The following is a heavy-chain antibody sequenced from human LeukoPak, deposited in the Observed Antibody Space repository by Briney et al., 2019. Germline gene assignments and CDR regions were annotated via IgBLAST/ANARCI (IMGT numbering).Heavy chain of an antibody. D-gene: IGHD3-16*01. V-gene: IGHV4-61*02. CDR1: GGSISSGSYY. J-gene: IGHJ6*02. CDR3: ARGGLGWTPHPGYYYYGMDV. Sequence: SQTLSLTCTVSGGSISSGSYYWSWIRQPAGKGLEWIGRIYTSGSTNYNPSLKSRVTISVDTSKNQFSLKLSSVTAADTAVYYCARGGLGWTPHPGYYYYGMDVWGQGTTVTASS. CDR2: IYTSGST.